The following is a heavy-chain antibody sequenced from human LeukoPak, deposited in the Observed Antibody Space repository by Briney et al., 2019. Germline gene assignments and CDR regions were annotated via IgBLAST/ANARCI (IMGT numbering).Heavy chain of an antibody. V-gene: IGHV3-23*01. J-gene: IGHJ4*02. CDR3: AKLPGRAADY. CDR2: ISGSGDST. CDR1: GFAFSSYA. Sequence: GGSLRLSCVASGFAFSSYAMSWVRQAPGKGLEWVSGISGSGDSTYYADSVKGRFTISRDNSKNTLYLQMNSLRAEDTAVYYCAKLPGRAADYWGQGTLVTVSS.